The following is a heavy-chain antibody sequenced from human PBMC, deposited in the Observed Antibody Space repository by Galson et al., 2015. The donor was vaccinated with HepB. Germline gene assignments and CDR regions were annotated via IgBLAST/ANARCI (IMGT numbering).Heavy chain of an antibody. J-gene: IGHJ2*01. V-gene: IGHV4-34*01. Sequence: SETLSLTCAVYGGSFSGYYWSWIRQPPGKGLEWIGEINHSGSTNYNPSLKSRVTISVDTSKNQFSLKLSSVTAADTAVYYCARGDESFLPDNTGNWYFDLWGRGTLVTVSS. D-gene: IGHD7-27*01. CDR1: GGSFSGYY. CDR3: ARGDESFLPDNTGNWYFDL. CDR2: INHSGST.